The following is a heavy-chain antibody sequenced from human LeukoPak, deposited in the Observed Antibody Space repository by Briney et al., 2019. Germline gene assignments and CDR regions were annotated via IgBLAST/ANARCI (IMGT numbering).Heavy chain of an antibody. CDR2: IYYSGST. CDR1: GVSISSSSYY. CDR3: ARSSYGPSYYYMDV. Sequence: KPSETLSLTCTVSGVSISSSSYYWGWIRQPPGKGLEWIGSIYYSGSTYYNPSLKSRVTISVDTSKNQFSLKLSSVTAADTAVYYCARSSYGPSYYYMDVWGKGTTVTVSS. D-gene: IGHD5-18*01. J-gene: IGHJ6*03. V-gene: IGHV4-39*01.